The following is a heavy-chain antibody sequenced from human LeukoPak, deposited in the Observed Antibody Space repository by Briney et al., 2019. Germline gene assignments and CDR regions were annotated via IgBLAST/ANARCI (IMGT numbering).Heavy chain of an antibody. V-gene: IGHV3-21*01. J-gene: IGHJ4*02. CDR1: GFTFSSYS. CDR3: ARDVGMATPDY. Sequence: PGGSLRLSCAASGFTFSSYSMNWVRQAPGKELEWVSSITSSSSYIYYADSVKGRFTISRDNAKNSLYLQMNSLRAEDTAVYYCARDVGMATPDYWGQGTWSPSPQ. CDR2: ITSSSSYI. D-gene: IGHD2-15*01.